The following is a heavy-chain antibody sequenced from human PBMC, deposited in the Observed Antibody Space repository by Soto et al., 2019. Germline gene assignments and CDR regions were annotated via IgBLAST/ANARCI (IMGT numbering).Heavy chain of an antibody. CDR2: IRSKANNYAT. V-gene: IGHV3-73*01. CDR1: WYTFSDSA. Sequence: GGSLRLSCVASWYTFSDSAMHWVRQASGKGLEWVGRIRSKANNYATVYAASVKGRFTISRDDSKNTAYLQMNSLKTEDTAVYYCARLWSAREPNFDSWGQGTLVTVSS. J-gene: IGHJ4*02. CDR3: ARLWSAREPNFDS. D-gene: IGHD1-26*01.